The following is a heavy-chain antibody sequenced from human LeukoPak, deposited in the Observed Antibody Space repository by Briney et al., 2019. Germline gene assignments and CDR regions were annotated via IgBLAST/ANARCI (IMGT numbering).Heavy chain of an antibody. Sequence: SVKVSCKASGGTFSSYAISWVRQAPGQGLEWMGRIIPILGIANYAQKFQGRVMITADKSTSTAYMELSSLRSEDTAVYYCARDVITIFGVVIGDYYYGMDVWGQGTTVTVSS. CDR1: GGTFSSYA. CDR3: ARDVITIFGVVIGDYYYGMDV. V-gene: IGHV1-69*04. J-gene: IGHJ6*02. D-gene: IGHD3-3*01. CDR2: IIPILGIA.